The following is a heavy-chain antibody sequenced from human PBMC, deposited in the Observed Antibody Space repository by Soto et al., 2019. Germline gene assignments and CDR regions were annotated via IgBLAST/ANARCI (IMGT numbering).Heavy chain of an antibody. CDR3: ARDGRYCTITNCRGDAFDI. V-gene: IGHV3-7*04. CDR1: GFTFRTHW. CDR2: IKQDGSEK. Sequence: EVQLVGSGGGLVQPGGSLRLSCVASGFTFRTHWMTWVRQAPGKGLEWVANIKQDGSEKYYVDSVRGRFAISRDNAKDSLYLQMNSLRVEDTAVYYCARDGRYCTITNCRGDAFDIWGQGTMVTVSS. D-gene: IGHD2-2*01. J-gene: IGHJ3*02.